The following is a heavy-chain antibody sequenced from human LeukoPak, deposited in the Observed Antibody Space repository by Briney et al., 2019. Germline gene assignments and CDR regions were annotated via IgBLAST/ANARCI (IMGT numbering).Heavy chain of an antibody. D-gene: IGHD6-19*01. J-gene: IGHJ4*02. CDR3: ARGSTPRIAVAGNHYDY. CDR1: GYTFTSYG. CDR2: IIPIFGTA. Sequence: GASVTVSCTASGYTFTSYGISWVRQAPGQGLEWMGGIIPIFGTANYAQKFQGRVTITADESTSTAYMELSSLRSEDTAVYYCARGSTPRIAVAGNHYDYWGQGTLVTVSS. V-gene: IGHV1-69*13.